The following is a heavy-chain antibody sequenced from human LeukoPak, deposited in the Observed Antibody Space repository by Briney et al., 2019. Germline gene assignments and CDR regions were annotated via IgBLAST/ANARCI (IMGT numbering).Heavy chain of an antibody. V-gene: IGHV3-33*06. Sequence: PGGSLRLSCAASGFTFNKYCMHWVRQAPGKGLEWVAMIWYDGSNKYYADSVKGRFTISRDNSKNTMYLQMNSLRAEDTALYYCAKAPVTYSTLYYFDYWGQGTLVTVSS. D-gene: IGHD2-15*01. CDR2: IWYDGSNK. CDR3: AKAPVTYSTLYYFDY. CDR1: GFTFNKYC. J-gene: IGHJ4*02.